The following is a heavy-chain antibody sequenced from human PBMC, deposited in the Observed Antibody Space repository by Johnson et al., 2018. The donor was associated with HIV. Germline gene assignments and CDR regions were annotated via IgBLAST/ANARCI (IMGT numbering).Heavy chain of an antibody. CDR2: IRYDGSNK. V-gene: IGHV3-30*02. J-gene: IGHJ3*02. D-gene: IGHD6-19*01. CDR1: GFTFSSYG. Sequence: QMQLVESGGGVVQPGRSLRLPCAASGFTFSSYGMHWVRQAPGKGLVWVAFIRYDGSNKYYADSVKGRFTISRDNSKNTLYLQMNSLRAEDTAVYYCAKIIGFSSGLEIWGQGTMVTVSS. CDR3: AKIIGFSSGLEI.